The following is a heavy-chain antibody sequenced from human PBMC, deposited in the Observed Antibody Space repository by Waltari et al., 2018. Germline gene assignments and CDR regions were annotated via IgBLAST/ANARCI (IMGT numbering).Heavy chain of an antibody. D-gene: IGHD4-17*01. V-gene: IGHV3-7*01. Sequence: EVQLVESGGGSVQPGGSLRLSCAASGMTFSNYWMNWVRQAPGKGGEWVDNIKKDGSEKKYVDSVEGRFSISRDNAQNSLYLQMNSLRAEDTAIYYCVTGLTTVTAKDYFDHWGQGALVTVS. J-gene: IGHJ4*02. CDR1: GMTFSNYW. CDR3: VTGLTTVTAKDYFDH. CDR2: IKKDGSEK.